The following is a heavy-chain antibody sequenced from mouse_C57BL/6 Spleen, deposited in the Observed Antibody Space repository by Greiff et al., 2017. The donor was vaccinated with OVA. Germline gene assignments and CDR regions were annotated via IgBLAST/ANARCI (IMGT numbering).Heavy chain of an antibody. CDR2: IDPSDSYT. Sequence: QVQLQQPGAELVMPGASVKLSCKASGYTFTSYWMHWVKQRPGQGLEWIGEIDPSDSYTNYNQKFKGKSTLTVDKSSSTAYMQRSSLTSEDSAVYYCSAYSNCGDWYFDVWGTGTTVTVSS. D-gene: IGHD2-5*01. J-gene: IGHJ1*03. CDR1: GYTFTSYW. V-gene: IGHV1-69*01. CDR3: SAYSNCGDWYFDV.